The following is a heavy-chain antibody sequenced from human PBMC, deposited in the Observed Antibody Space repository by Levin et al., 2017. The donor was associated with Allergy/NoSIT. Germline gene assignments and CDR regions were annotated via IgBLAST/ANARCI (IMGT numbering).Heavy chain of an antibody. CDR1: GFTFNKYG. CDR2: IGGSGIDA. CDR3: AKDPMWDRYNFAIDV. Sequence: GGSLRLSCTASGFTFNKYGLTWVRQAPGKGLEWVASIGGSGIDANYADSVRGRFTITRDMNMIFLQMNRLRVEDTAIYYCAKDPMWDRYNFAIDVWGQGTSVIVSS. J-gene: IGHJ6*02. V-gene: IGHV3-23*05. D-gene: IGHD1-26*01.